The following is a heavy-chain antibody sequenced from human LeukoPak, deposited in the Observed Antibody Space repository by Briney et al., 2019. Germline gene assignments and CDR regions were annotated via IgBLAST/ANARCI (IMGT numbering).Heavy chain of an antibody. CDR2: INPSGGST. J-gene: IGHJ5*02. D-gene: IGHD2-2*01. CDR3: AREGRGYCSSTSCSWFDP. CDR1: GYTFTSYY. V-gene: IGHV1-46*01. Sequence: ASVKVSCKASGYTFTSYYMHWVRQAPGQGLEWMGIINPSGGSTSYAQKFQGRVTMTRDTSTSTVYMELSSLRSEDTAVYYCAREGRGYCSSTSCSWFDPWGQGTLVTVSS.